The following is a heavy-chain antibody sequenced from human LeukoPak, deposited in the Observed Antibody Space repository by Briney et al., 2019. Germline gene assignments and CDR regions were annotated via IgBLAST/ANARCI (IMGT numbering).Heavy chain of an antibody. Sequence: PSETLSLTCTVSGGSISSSSYYWGWIRQPPGKGLEWIGSMYYSGSAYYNPSLKSRVTISVDTSKNKFSLKLSSVTAADTAVYYCARAFYYGYDYWGQGTLVTVSS. D-gene: IGHD3-10*01. CDR2: MYYSGSA. CDR3: ARAFYYGYDY. J-gene: IGHJ4*02. V-gene: IGHV4-39*02. CDR1: GGSISSSSYY.